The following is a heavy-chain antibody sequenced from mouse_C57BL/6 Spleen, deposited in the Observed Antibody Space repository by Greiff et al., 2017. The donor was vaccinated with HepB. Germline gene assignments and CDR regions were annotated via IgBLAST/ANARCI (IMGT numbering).Heavy chain of an antibody. CDR2: IWSSGST. Sequence: QVQLQQSGPGLVQPSQSLSITCTVSGFSLTSYGVHWVRQSPGKGLEWLGVIWSSGSTNYNAAFISRLSISKDNTKTQVFFKMISLQADDTAIYYCARNDDYDAGYFCCWGQGTTLTVSS. CDR3: ARNDDYDAGYFCC. CDR1: GFSLTSYG. D-gene: IGHD2-4*01. J-gene: IGHJ2*01. V-gene: IGHV2-2*01.